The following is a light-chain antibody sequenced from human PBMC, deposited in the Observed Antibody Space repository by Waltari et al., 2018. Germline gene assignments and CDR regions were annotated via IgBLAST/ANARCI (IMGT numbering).Light chain of an antibody. CDR1: SPNIGSNA. J-gene: IGLJ3*02. CDR2: YDD. CDR3: ATWDDSLSGVV. V-gene: IGLV1-36*01. Sequence: QSVLTQPPSVSEAPRQRVTISCSGSSPNIGSNAVTWYQQLPGKAPKLLIYYDDLLPSGVSVRFSGSKSGTSASLAISGLQSEDEAHYYCATWDDSLSGVVFGGGTKLTVL.